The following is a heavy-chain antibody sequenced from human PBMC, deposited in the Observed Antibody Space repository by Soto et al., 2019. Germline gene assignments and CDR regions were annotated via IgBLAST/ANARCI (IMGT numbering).Heavy chain of an antibody. CDR3: ARDPARPAYCGGDCYLV. D-gene: IGHD2-21*01. Sequence: QVQLVQSGAEVKKPGASVKVSCKASGYTVTSYGISWVRQAPGQGLEWMGWISAYNGNTNYAQKLQGRVTMTTDTSTSTAYMELRSLRSDDTAVYYCARDPARPAYCGGDCYLVWGQGTLVTVSS. V-gene: IGHV1-18*01. J-gene: IGHJ4*02. CDR1: GYTVTSYG. CDR2: ISAYNGNT.